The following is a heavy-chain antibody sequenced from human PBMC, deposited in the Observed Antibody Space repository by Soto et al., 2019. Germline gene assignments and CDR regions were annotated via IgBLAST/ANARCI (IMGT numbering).Heavy chain of an antibody. CDR3: ARVTSSIVVVPDYGMDV. V-gene: IGHV1-18*04. D-gene: IGHD2-2*01. CDR2: ISAKNGNT. Sequence: GASVKVSCKASGYTFVSHGINWVRQAPGQGLEWMGWISAKNGNTKFAQKFQGRVTLTTDTSTSTAYMELRSLRSDDTATYYCARVTSSIVVVPDYGMDVWGQGTTVTAP. CDR1: GYTFVSHG. J-gene: IGHJ6*02.